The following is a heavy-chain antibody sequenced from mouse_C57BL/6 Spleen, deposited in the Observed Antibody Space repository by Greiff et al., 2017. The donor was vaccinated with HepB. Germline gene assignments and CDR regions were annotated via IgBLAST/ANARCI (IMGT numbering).Heavy chain of an antibody. V-gene: IGHV1-64*01. Sequence: LQESGAELVKPGASVKLSCKASGYTFTSYWMHWVKQRPGQGLEWIGMIHPNSGSTNYNEKFKSKATLTVDKSSSTAYMQLSSLTSEDSAVYYCARWYYGSSYNYYAMDYWGQGTSVTVSS. CDR1: GYTFTSYW. CDR3: ARWYYGSSYNYYAMDY. D-gene: IGHD1-1*01. CDR2: IHPNSGST. J-gene: IGHJ4*01.